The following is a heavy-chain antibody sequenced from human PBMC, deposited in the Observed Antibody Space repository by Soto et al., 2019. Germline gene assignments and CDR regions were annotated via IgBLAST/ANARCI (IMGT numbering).Heavy chain of an antibody. CDR1: GFMFTNYW. CDR2: INPAGSDR. Sequence: DVQLVESGGGLVQPGGSLRLSCAASGFMFTNYWINWVRQAPGKGLEWVANINPAGSDRRYVDSVKGRFTISRDNAKNSVCLQMNSLRDDDTTVYSCASARSSVGAPGGFIEFWGQGSLVTVSS. V-gene: IGHV3-7*03. D-gene: IGHD1-26*01. CDR3: ASARSSVGAPGGFIEF. J-gene: IGHJ4*02.